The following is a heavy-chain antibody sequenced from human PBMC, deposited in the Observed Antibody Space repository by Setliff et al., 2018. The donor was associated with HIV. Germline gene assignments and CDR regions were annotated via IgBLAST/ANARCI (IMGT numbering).Heavy chain of an antibody. D-gene: IGHD3-10*01. V-gene: IGHV3-21*01. CDR2: ISSSSPTYI. Sequence: PGGSLRLSCAASGFTFSSYSMNWVRQAPGKGLEWVSCISSSSPTYIYYADSVKGRFTISRDNAKNSLYLQMNSLRTEDTAVYYCAKDSYYYGSGSYYPSEFDIWGQGTMVTVSS. J-gene: IGHJ3*02. CDR3: AKDSYYYGSGSYYPSEFDI. CDR1: GFTFSSYS.